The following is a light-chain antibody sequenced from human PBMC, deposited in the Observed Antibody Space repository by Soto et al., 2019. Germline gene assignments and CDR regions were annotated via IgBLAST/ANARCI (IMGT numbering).Light chain of an antibody. CDR3: QQYGSLPQT. V-gene: IGKV3-20*01. Sequence: EIVLTQSPGTLSLSPGERATLSCRASQSVSSNYLAWYQQKPGQPPRLLIYDASSRATGIPDRFSGSGSGTDFTLTISRLEPEDFAVYYCQQYGSLPQTFGQGTKVDI. CDR1: QSVSSNY. J-gene: IGKJ1*01. CDR2: DAS.